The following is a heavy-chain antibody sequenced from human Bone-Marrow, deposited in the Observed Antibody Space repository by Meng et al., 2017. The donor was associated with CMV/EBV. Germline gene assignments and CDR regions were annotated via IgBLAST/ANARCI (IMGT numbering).Heavy chain of an antibody. CDR1: GFTFSSYW. Sequence: LSLTCAASGFTFSSYWMSWVRQAPGKGLEWVANIKQDGSEKYYVDSVKGRFTISRDNAKNSLYLQMNSLRAEDTAVYYCARVRTMVRGVIPSYYGMDVWGQGTTVNVSS. D-gene: IGHD3-10*01. CDR3: ARVRTMVRGVIPSYYGMDV. CDR2: IKQDGSEK. J-gene: IGHJ6*02. V-gene: IGHV3-7*01.